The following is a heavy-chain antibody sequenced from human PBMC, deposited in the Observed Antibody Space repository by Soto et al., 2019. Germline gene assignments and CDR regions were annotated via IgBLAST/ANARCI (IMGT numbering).Heavy chain of an antibody. J-gene: IGHJ2*01. D-gene: IGHD6-13*01. V-gene: IGHV3-23*01. CDR1: EFTFSIYA. CDR3: AKEAVAVAGNFDL. Sequence: EVQLLESGGGLVQPGGSLRLSCAASEFTFSIYAMNWVRQAAGMGLEWISGISGNDGDTYYADSVKGRFTISRDNSKNMLSLQMNSLRVEDTAIYYCAKEAVAVAGNFDLWGRGTLVSVSA. CDR2: ISGNDGDT.